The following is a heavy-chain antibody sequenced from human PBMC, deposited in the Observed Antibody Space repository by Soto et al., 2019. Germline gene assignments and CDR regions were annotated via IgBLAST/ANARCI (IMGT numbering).Heavy chain of an antibody. J-gene: IGHJ4*02. V-gene: IGHV3-33*01. Sequence: QVQLVESGGGVVQPGRSLRLSCAASGFTFSSYGMHWVRQAPGKGLEWVAVIWYDGSNKYYADSVKGRFTISRDNSKNTLDLQMNSLRAEDTAVYYCARDLAYGDTYYFDYWGQGTLVTVSS. CDR3: ARDLAYGDTYYFDY. CDR1: GFTFSSYG. CDR2: IWYDGSNK. D-gene: IGHD4-17*01.